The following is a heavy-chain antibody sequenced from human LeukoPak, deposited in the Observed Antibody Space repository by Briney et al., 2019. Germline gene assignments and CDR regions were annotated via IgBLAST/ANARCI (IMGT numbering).Heavy chain of an antibody. J-gene: IGHJ4*02. D-gene: IGHD3-10*01. CDR2: IKQDGSEK. CDR3: ARDIQSRYGSGSYSDY. V-gene: IGHV3-7*01. CDR1: GFTFSSYW. Sequence: PGGSLRLSCAASGFTFSSYWMSWVRQAPGKGLEWVASIKQDGSEKYYVDSVKGRFTISRDNAKNSLYLQMNSLRAEDTAVYYCARDIQSRYGSGSYSDYWGQGTLVTVSS.